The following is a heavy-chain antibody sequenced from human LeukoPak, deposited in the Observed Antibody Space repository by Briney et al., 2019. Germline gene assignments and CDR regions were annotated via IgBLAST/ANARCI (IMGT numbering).Heavy chain of an antibody. Sequence: GGSLRLSCAASEFTFSRYGMHWVRQAPGKGLEWVAFIRYDGSNKYYADSVKGRFTISRDNSKNTLYLQMNSLRAEDTAVYYCAKEWYYDSSGYYSLDYWGQGTLVTVSS. CDR1: EFTFSRYG. D-gene: IGHD3-22*01. CDR2: IRYDGSNK. CDR3: AKEWYYDSSGYYSLDY. J-gene: IGHJ4*02. V-gene: IGHV3-30*02.